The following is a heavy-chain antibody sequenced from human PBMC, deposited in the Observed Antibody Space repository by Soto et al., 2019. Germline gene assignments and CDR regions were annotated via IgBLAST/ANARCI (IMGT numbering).Heavy chain of an antibody. CDR2: ISGSGGST. V-gene: IGHV3-23*01. CDR1: GFTFSSYA. CDR3: AKDPRRDSSSPPNWFDP. J-gene: IGHJ5*02. D-gene: IGHD6-13*01. Sequence: AGGSLRLSCAASGFTFSSYAMSWVRQAPGKGLEWGSAISGSGGSTYYADSVKGRFTISRDNSKNTLYLQMNSLRAEDTAVYYCAKDPRRDSSSPPNWFDPWGQGTLVTVSS.